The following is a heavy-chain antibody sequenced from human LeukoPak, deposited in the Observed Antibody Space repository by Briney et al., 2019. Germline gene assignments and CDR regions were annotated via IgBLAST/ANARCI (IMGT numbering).Heavy chain of an antibody. Sequence: ASVEVSCKASGYTFTSYYMHWVRQAPGQGLEWMGIINPSGGSTSYAQKFQGRVTMTRDMSTSTVYMELSSLRSEDTAVYYCARGNGSPNWFDPWGQGTLVTVSS. V-gene: IGHV1-46*01. CDR1: GYTFTSYY. J-gene: IGHJ5*02. D-gene: IGHD2-8*01. CDR2: INPSGGST. CDR3: ARGNGSPNWFDP.